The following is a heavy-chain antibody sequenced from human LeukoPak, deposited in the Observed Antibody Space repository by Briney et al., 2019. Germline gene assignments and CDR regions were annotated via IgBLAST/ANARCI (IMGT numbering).Heavy chain of an antibody. Sequence: GGSLRLSCAASRFTFSSYAMSWVRPAPGKGLQWISAISGSGGSTYYADSVKRPFTISTDNSKNTLHLQMNSLRAEDTAVYYCAKTPGLGGYWSQGTLVTVPS. D-gene: IGHD3-16*01. CDR2: ISGSGGST. CDR1: RFTFSSYA. CDR3: AKTPGLGGY. J-gene: IGHJ4*02. V-gene: IGHV3-23*01.